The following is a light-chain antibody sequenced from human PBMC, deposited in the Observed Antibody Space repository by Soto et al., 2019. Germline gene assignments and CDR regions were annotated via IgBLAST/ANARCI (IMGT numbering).Light chain of an antibody. CDR2: DSS. CDR1: QSVGTY. V-gene: IGKV3D-20*01. Sequence: IVLTQSPATLSLSPGERATLSCGASQSVGTYIAWYKQKPGLAPRLVMFDSSTRATGIPDRFSGSGSGTDFTLTISRLEPEDFAVYYCQRYGSSLWTFGQGTKVDI. CDR3: QRYGSSLWT. J-gene: IGKJ1*01.